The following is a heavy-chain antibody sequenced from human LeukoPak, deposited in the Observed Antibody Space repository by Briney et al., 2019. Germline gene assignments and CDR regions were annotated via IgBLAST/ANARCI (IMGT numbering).Heavy chain of an antibody. CDR3: AKSPTKHYYYYMDV. CDR1: GFTFDDYA. Sequence: PGRSLRLSCAAPGFTFDDYAMHWVRQAPGKGLEWVSGISWNSGSIGYADSVKGRFTISRDNAKNSLYLQMNSLRAEDMALYYCAKSPTKHYYYYMDVWGKGTTVTVSS. J-gene: IGHJ6*03. V-gene: IGHV3-9*03. D-gene: IGHD2/OR15-2a*01. CDR2: ISWNSGSI.